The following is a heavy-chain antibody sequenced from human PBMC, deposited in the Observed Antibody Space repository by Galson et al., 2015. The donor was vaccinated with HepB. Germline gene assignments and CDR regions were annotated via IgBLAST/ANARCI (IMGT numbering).Heavy chain of an antibody. J-gene: IGHJ6*02. CDR3: AKGDYGDYDGYYYGMDV. D-gene: IGHD4-17*01. V-gene: IGHV3-23*01. CDR2: ISGSGGST. Sequence: SLRLSCAASGFTFSSYAMSWVRQAPGKGLEWVSAISGSGGSTYYADSVKGRFTISRDNSKNTLYLQMNSLRAEDTAVYYCAKGDYGDYDGYYYGMDVWGQGTTVTVSS. CDR1: GFTFSSYA.